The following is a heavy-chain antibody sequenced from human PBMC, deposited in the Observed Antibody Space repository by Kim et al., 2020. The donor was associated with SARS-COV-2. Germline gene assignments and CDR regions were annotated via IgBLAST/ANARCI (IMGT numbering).Heavy chain of an antibody. J-gene: IGHJ6*02. V-gene: IGHV1-69*13. Sequence: SVKVSCKSSGGTFSSYAISWVRQAPGQGLEWMGGIIPIFGTANYAQKFQGRVTITADESTSTAYMELSSLRSEDTAVYYCARDGGYYYGSGSYYSHYYYYGMDVWGQGTTVTVSS. CDR2: IIPIFGTA. CDR3: ARDGGYYYGSGSYYSHYYYYGMDV. D-gene: IGHD3-10*01. CDR1: GGTFSSYA.